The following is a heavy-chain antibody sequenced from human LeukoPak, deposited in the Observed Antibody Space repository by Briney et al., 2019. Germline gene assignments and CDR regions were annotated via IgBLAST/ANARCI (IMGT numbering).Heavy chain of an antibody. CDR3: ASGYYDFWSGLSGIWFDP. V-gene: IGHV4-34*01. D-gene: IGHD3-3*01. Sequence: SETLSLTCAVYGGSFSGYYWSWIRQPPGKGLEWIGEINHSGSTNYNPSLKSRVTISVDTSKNQFSLKLSSVTAADTAVYYCASGYYDFWSGLSGIWFDPWGQGTLVTVSS. CDR1: GGSFSGYY. CDR2: INHSGST. J-gene: IGHJ5*02.